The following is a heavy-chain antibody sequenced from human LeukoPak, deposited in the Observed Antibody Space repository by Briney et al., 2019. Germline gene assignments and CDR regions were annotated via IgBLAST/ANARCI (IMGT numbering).Heavy chain of an antibody. J-gene: IGHJ6*02. CDR1: GGTFSSYA. CDR3: ARYQNNYGMDV. Sequence: ASVKVSCKASGGTFSSYAISWVRQAPGQGLEWMGRIIPILGIANYAQKFQGRVTITADKSTSTAYMELSSLRSEDTAAYYCARYQNNYGMDVWGQGTTVTVSS. V-gene: IGHV1-69*04. CDR2: IIPILGIA.